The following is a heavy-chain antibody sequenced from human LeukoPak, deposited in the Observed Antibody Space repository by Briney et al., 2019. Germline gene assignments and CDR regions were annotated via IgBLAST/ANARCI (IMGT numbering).Heavy chain of an antibody. CDR1: GYSFTSYW. CDR2: IYPGDSDT. D-gene: IGHD2-15*01. V-gene: IGHV5-51*01. CDR3: ARQKSVAATRYYYYGMDV. J-gene: IGHJ6*02. Sequence: KTGESLKIFCKGSGYSFTSYWIGWVRQMPGKGLEWMGIIYPGDSDTRYSPSFQGQVTISADKSISTAYLQWSSLKASDTAMYYCARQKSVAATRYYYYGMDVWGQGTTVTVSS.